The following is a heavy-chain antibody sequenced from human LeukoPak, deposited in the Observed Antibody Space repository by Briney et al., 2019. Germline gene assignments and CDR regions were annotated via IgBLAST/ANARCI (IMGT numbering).Heavy chain of an antibody. Sequence: SETLSLTCTVSGGSISSSSYYWGWIRQPPGKGLEWIGSIYYSGSTYYNPSLKSRVTISVDTSKNQFSLKLSSVTAADTAVYYCARRGVWFGELLKRWAAHWLDPWGQGTLVTVSS. CDR1: GGSISSSSYY. CDR2: IYYSGST. V-gene: IGHV4-39*01. CDR3: ARRGVWFGELLKRWAAHWLDP. J-gene: IGHJ5*02. D-gene: IGHD3-10*01.